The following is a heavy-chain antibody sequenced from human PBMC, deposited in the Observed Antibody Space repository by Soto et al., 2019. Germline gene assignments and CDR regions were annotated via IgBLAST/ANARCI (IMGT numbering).Heavy chain of an antibody. CDR3: ARAPYASMVGATESVNWFDP. D-gene: IGHD1-26*01. V-gene: IGHV1-18*01. CDR1: GYTFTSYG. Sequence: QVQLVQSGAEVKKPGASVKVSCKASGYTFTSYGISWVRQAPGQGLEWMGWISAYNGNTNYAQKLQGRVTMTTDTSTSTAYMELRSLRSDDTAVYYCARAPYASMVGATESVNWFDPWGQGTLFTVSS. CDR2: ISAYNGNT. J-gene: IGHJ5*02.